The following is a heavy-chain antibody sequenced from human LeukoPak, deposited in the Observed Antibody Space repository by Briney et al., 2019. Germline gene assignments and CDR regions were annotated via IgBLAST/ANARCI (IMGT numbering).Heavy chain of an antibody. CDR1: GFTFSSYA. D-gene: IGHD6-13*01. J-gene: IGHJ3*02. CDR3: ASSSWYEEAFDI. CDR2: ISGSGGSA. V-gene: IGHV3-23*01. Sequence: GGSLRLSCAASGFTFSSYAMSWVRQAPGKGLEWVSAISGSGGSAYYADSVKGRFTISRDNSKNTLYLQMNGLRAEDTAVYYCASSSWYEEAFDIWGQGTMVTVSS.